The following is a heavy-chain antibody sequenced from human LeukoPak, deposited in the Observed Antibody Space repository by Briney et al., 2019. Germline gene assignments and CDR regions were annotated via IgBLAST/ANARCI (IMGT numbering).Heavy chain of an antibody. Sequence: GGSLRLSCAASGFTFSDYYMSWIRQAPGKGLEWVSYISSSGSTIYYADSVKGRFTISRDNAKNSLYLQMNSLRAEDTAVYYCAKRGIVGATAFDIWGQGTMVTVSS. V-gene: IGHV3-11*04. D-gene: IGHD1-26*01. CDR1: GFTFSDYY. J-gene: IGHJ3*02. CDR2: ISSSGSTI. CDR3: AKRGIVGATAFDI.